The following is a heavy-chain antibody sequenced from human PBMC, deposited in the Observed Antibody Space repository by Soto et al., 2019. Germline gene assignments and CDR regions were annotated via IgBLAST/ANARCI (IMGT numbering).Heavy chain of an antibody. D-gene: IGHD5-12*01. J-gene: IGHJ4*02. CDR3: ARGGGYSGYDPIDY. CDR2: IYYSGST. CDR1: GGSINTYY. Sequence: SETLSLTCNVSGGSINTYYWSWIRQPPGKGLEWIGYIYYSGSTNYNPSLKSRVTISVDTSKNQFSLKLSSVTAADTAVYYCARGGGYSGYDPIDYWGQGTLVTVSS. V-gene: IGHV4-59*01.